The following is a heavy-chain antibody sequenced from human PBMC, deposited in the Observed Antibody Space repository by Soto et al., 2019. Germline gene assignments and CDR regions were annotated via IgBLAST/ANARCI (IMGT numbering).Heavy chain of an antibody. Sequence: ASVNVSCKASGYTFTSYDINWVRQATGQGLEWMGWMNPNSGNTGYAQKFQGRVTMTRDTSTSTVYMELSSLRSEDTAVYYCARAGCSSTSCPFYYWGQGTLVTVSS. CDR1: GYTFTSYD. V-gene: IGHV1-8*01. CDR2: MNPNSGNT. CDR3: ARAGCSSTSCPFYY. J-gene: IGHJ4*02. D-gene: IGHD2-2*01.